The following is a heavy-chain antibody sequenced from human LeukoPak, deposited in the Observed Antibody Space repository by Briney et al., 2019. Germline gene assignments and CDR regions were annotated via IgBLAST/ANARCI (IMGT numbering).Heavy chain of an antibody. D-gene: IGHD1-14*01. J-gene: IGHJ4*02. CDR1: GGSFSGYY. V-gene: IGHV4-34*01. CDR2: INHSGVT. Sequence: SETLSLTCAVYGGSFSGYYWTWIRQSTGKGLEWIGEINHSGVTNYNPSLKRRVTISADTSKNQFSLRLTSVTAADTAVYFCARRHRGVLYYFDWWGRGTPVSVSS. CDR3: ARRHRGVLYYFDW.